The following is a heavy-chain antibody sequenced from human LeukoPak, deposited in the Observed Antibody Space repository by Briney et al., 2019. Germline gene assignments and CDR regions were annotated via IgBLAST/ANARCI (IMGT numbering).Heavy chain of an antibody. Sequence: PSETLSLTCTVSGGSISSYYWSWIRQPPGKGLGWFGYVYDSGTTNYNPSLKSRVTISVDTSKNQFSLKLSSVTAADTAVYYCARVSWFPGTSYYYMDVWDKGTTVTVSS. CDR2: VYDSGTT. D-gene: IGHD1-1*01. J-gene: IGHJ6*03. CDR3: ARVSWFPGTSYYYMDV. CDR1: GGSISSYY. V-gene: IGHV4-59*01.